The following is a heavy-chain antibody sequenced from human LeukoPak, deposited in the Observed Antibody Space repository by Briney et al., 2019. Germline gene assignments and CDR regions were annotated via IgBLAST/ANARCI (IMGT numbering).Heavy chain of an antibody. CDR2: IKEDGSEK. J-gene: IGHJ4*02. V-gene: IGHV3-7*01. CDR3: ARNSGSNPFDY. CDR1: GFTFRYYW. Sequence: GGSLRLSCAVSGFTFRYYWMSWVRQAPGKGLEWVANIKEDGSEKYYVDSVRGRFTISRDNAKNSVYLQTNTLRVEDTAVYYCARNSGSNPFDYWGQGTLVTVSS. D-gene: IGHD1-26*01.